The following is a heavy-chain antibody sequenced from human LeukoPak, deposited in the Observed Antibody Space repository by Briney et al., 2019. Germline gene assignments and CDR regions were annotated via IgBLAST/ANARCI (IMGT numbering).Heavy chain of an antibody. CDR2: INPNSGGT. CDR1: GYTFTGYY. V-gene: IGHV1-2*04. J-gene: IGHJ4*02. D-gene: IGHD5-12*01. Sequence: ASVKVSCKASGYTFTGYYMHWVRQAPGQGLEWMGWINPNSGGTNYAQKFQGWVTMTRDTSISTAYMELRSLRSDDTAVYYCAGSGDIVATKSFDYWGQGTLVTVSS. CDR3: AGSGDIVATKSFDY.